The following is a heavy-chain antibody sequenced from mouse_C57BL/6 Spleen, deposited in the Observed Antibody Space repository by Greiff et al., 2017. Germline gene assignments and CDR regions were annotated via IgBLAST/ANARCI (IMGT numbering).Heavy chain of an antibody. CDR1: GYTFTSYW. D-gene: IGHD1-1*01. J-gene: IGHJ2*01. V-gene: IGHV1-64*01. Sequence: QVQLQQPGAELVKPGASVKLSCKASGYTFTSYWMHWVKQRPGQGLEWIGMIHPNSGSTNYNEKFKSKATLTVDKSSSTAYMQLSSLTSEDSAVYYCARSTVVATKGYFDYWGKGTTLTVSS. CDR3: ARSTVVATKGYFDY. CDR2: IHPNSGST.